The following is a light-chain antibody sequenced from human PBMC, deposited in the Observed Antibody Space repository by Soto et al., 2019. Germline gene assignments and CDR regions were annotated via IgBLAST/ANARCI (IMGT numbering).Light chain of an antibody. V-gene: IGLV2-14*03. CDR1: NSDIGGYNY. J-gene: IGLJ2*01. CDR2: DVS. CDR3: SSYTSRSTPGV. Sequence: QSALTQPASVSGSPGQSITISCTGTNSDIGGYNYVSWYQQHPGKAPKLMIYDVSNRPSGVSYRFSGSKSGNTASLTISGLQAEDEADYYCSSYTSRSTPGVFGGGTKVTVL.